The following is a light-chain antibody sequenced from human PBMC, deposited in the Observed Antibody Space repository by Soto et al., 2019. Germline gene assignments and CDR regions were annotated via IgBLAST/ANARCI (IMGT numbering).Light chain of an antibody. Sequence: EIVLTQSPGTLSLSPGERATLSCRASQSVSSNYLTWYQQKTGQAPRLLIYGASSRATGIPERFSGSGSGTDCPLTISRLEPEGFAVSHCQQYGSSPFTFGPGTKVDI. CDR1: QSVSSNY. CDR2: GAS. J-gene: IGKJ3*01. V-gene: IGKV3-20*01. CDR3: QQYGSSPFT.